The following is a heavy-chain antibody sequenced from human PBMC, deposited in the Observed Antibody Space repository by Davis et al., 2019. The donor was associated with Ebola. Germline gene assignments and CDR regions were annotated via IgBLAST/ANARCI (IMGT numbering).Heavy chain of an antibody. CDR2: ISSSSSYI. CDR3: ARGFKGYYDFWSGYWDYYYMDV. J-gene: IGHJ6*03. V-gene: IGHV3-21*01. CDR1: GFTFSSYS. Sequence: GESLKISCAASGFTFSSYSMNWVRQAPGKGLEWVSSISSSSSYIYYADSVKGRFTISRDNAKNSLYLQMNSLRAEDTAVYYCARGFKGYYDFWSGYWDYYYMDVWGKGTTVTVSS. D-gene: IGHD3-3*01.